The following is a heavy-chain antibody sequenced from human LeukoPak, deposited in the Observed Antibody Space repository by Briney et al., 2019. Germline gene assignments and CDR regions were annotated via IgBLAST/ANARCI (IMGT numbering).Heavy chain of an antibody. CDR1: GFTFSSYW. CDR3: TGNYYGSGSYADFDY. J-gene: IGHJ4*02. D-gene: IGHD3-10*01. Sequence: HPGGSLRLSCAASGFTFSSYWMHWVRQASGKGLEWVGRIRSTANGYATAYAASVKGRFTISRDDSKNTAYLQMDSLKTEDTAVYYCTGNYYGSGSYADFDYWGQGTLVTVSS. CDR2: IRSTANGYAT. V-gene: IGHV3-73*01.